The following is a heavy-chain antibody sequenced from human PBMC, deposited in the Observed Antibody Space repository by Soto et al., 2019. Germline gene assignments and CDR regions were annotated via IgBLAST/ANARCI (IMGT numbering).Heavy chain of an antibody. CDR1: GDSISSGGYY. D-gene: IGHD3-10*01. Sequence: QVQLQESGPGLVKPSQTLSLTCSVSGDSISSGGYYYSWIRQYPGKGLEWIGYIYYSGRNSYNPSLVSRVIISVDTSKNQFSLRRRSVTAADTAVYSCARWFELLGYFDYWGQGSLVTFSS. CDR3: ARWFELLGYFDY. J-gene: IGHJ4*02. CDR2: IYYSGRN. V-gene: IGHV4-31*03.